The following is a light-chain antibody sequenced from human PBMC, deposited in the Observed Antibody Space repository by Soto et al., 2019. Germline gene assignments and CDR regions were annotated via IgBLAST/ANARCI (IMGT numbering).Light chain of an antibody. V-gene: IGKV4-1*01. Sequence: DIVMTQSPDSLAVSLGERATINCRSSQTVLYSSNNKNHLAWYQQKPGQPPKLLIYWASTRESGVPDRFSGSGSGTAFTLTISSLQAEDVAVYYCQQYYTTPYTFGQGTKLEI. CDR3: QQYYTTPYT. CDR2: WAS. CDR1: QTVLYSSNNKNH. J-gene: IGKJ2*01.